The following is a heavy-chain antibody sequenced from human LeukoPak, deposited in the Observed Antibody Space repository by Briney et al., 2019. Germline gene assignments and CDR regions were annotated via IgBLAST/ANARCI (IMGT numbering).Heavy chain of an antibody. CDR1: GFTFSSYA. D-gene: IGHD3-10*01. CDR3: AKGGRSITMVRGVILDPFDY. Sequence: PGGSLRLSCAASGFTFSSYAMSWVRQAPGKGLEWVSAISGSGGSTYYADSVKGRFTISRDNSKNTLYLQMNSLRAEDTAVHYCAKGGRSITMVRGVILDPFDYWGQGTLVTVSS. J-gene: IGHJ4*02. V-gene: IGHV3-23*01. CDR2: ISGSGGST.